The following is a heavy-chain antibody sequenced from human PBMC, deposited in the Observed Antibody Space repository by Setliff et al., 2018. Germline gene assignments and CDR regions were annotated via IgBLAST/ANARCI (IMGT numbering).Heavy chain of an antibody. CDR2: VNPDGSGK. V-gene: IGHV3-7*01. CDR3: IDGRNRAWGVY. Sequence: GGSLRLSCVASGFAMSSCWMSCVRQAPGKGLEWVANVNPDGSGKYYVDSVKGRFTISRNNAKNSLYLQMDSLRVEDTAVYYCIDGRNRAWGVYWGQGTLVTVSS. D-gene: IGHD7-27*01. CDR1: GFAMSSCW. J-gene: IGHJ4*02.